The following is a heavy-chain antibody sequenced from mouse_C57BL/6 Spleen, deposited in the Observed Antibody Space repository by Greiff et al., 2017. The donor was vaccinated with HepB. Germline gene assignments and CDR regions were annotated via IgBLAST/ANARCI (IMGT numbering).Heavy chain of an antibody. D-gene: IGHD3-2*02. CDR2: ISGGGGNT. J-gene: IGHJ4*01. Sequence: DVMLVESGGGLVKPGGSLKLSCAASGFTFSSYTMSWVRQTPEKRLEWVATISGGGGNTYYPDSVKGRFTISRDNAKNTLYLQMSILRSEDTALYYCARDSSGYDAMDYWGQGTSVTVSS. CDR3: ARDSSGYDAMDY. V-gene: IGHV5-9*01. CDR1: GFTFSSYT.